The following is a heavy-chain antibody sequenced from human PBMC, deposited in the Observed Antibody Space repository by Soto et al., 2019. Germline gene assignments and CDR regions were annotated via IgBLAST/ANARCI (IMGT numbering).Heavy chain of an antibody. CDR1: GDSLSYGGYY. J-gene: IGHJ5*02. D-gene: IGHD1-26*01. V-gene: IGHV4-31*01. Sequence: QVQLQELGPGLVEPSQTLSLVCSVSGDSLSYGGYYWSWVRQSPGKALEWIGFVYHTGATYYDPSVERLVTMAVDMSKNELSLKLTSVTAADTATYYCAREGHSSWEWLDPWGQEILVTVSS. CDR3: AREGHSSWEWLDP. CDR2: VYHTGAT.